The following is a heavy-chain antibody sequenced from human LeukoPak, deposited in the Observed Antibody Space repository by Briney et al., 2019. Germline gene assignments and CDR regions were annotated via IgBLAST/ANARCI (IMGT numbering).Heavy chain of an antibody. CDR3: ARDTYHDAAVSFDY. CDR1: GYTFTSYY. J-gene: IGHJ4*02. Sequence: VSVKVSCKASGYTFTSYYIHWVRQAPGQGLEWMGIINPSVGSTSYAQKFQGRVTMTRDTFTSTVYMELSSLRSEDTAVYYCARDTYHDAAVSFDYWGQGTLVTVSS. D-gene: IGHD3-22*01. CDR2: INPSVGST. V-gene: IGHV1-46*01.